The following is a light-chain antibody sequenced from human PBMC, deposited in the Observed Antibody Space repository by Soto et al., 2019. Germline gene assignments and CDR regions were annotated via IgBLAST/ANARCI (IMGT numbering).Light chain of an antibody. CDR1: QSVRSTF. Sequence: EIVLTQSPGTLSLSPGERATLSCRASQSVRSTFLAWYQQKPGQAPRLLIYGASSRATGIPDRFSASGSGTDFTLTISRLEPGDFAVYYCQQSGTSPLTFGGGNKVEIK. CDR3: QQSGTSPLT. V-gene: IGKV3-20*01. CDR2: GAS. J-gene: IGKJ4*01.